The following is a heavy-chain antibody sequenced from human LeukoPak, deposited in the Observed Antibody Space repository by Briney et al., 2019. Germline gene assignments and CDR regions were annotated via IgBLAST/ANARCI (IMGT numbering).Heavy chain of an antibody. Sequence: SETLSLTCTVSGYSISSGYYWGWIRQPPGKGLEWIGSIYHSGSTYYNPSLKSRVTISVDTSKNQFSLKLSSVTVADTAVYYCARISRITIFGVVTTFDYWGQGTLVTVSS. J-gene: IGHJ4*02. D-gene: IGHD3-3*01. CDR2: IYHSGST. CDR1: GYSISSGYY. V-gene: IGHV4-38-2*02. CDR3: ARISRITIFGVVTTFDY.